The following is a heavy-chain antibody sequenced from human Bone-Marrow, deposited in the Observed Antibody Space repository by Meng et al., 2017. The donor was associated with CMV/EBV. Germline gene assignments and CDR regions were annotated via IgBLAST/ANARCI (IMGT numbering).Heavy chain of an antibody. CDR3: ARGISSGNMFDP. CDR2: VLYGGNT. D-gene: IGHD6-19*01. V-gene: IGHV4-59*01. CDR1: GGSIRGYY. J-gene: IGHJ5*02. Sequence: SETLSLTCLVSGGSIRGYYWSWIRQSPGKGLEWIGDVLYGGNTNHNPSLKSRVSISADTSKKPVSLKLTSVSAADTAVYFCARGISSGNMFDPWGQGTLVTVSS.